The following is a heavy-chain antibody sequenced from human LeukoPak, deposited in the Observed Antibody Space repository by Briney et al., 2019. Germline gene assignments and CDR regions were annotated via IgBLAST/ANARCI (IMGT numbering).Heavy chain of an antibody. CDR1: GFTFDSYG. CDR3: ARDPYSGSYSAYYYYYMDV. J-gene: IGHJ6*03. V-gene: IGHV3-20*04. Sequence: PGGSLRLSCAASGFTFDSYGMSWVRQAPGKGLEWVSGIKWNGDDTTYADSVKGRFTISRDNAKNSLYLQMNSLRAEDTAVYYCARDPYSGSYSAYYYYYMDVWGKGTTVTVSS. D-gene: IGHD1-26*01. CDR2: IKWNGDDT.